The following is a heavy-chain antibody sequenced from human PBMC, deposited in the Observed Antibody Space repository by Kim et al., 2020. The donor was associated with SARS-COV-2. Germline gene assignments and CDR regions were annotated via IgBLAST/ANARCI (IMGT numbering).Heavy chain of an antibody. CDR2: INPVDSEV. J-gene: IGHJ6*02. D-gene: IGHD6-19*01. V-gene: IGHV5-51*01. Sequence: GESLKISCKASGYIFTNYWIAWVRQMPGKGLEWMGIINPVDSEVRSNPSFQGHVTISVDKSISTAYLQWSSLRASDTAIYYCARWRVVSGLYGMDVWGQG. CDR1: GYIFTNYW. CDR3: ARWRVVSGLYGMDV.